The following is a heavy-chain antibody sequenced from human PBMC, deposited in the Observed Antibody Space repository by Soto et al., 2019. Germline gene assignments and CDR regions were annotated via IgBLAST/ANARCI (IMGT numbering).Heavy chain of an antibody. D-gene: IGHD2-2*01. CDR1: GYSFTSYW. CDR3: ARLRLVVVPAATHGMHV. J-gene: IGHJ6*02. CDR2: IDPSDSYT. V-gene: IGHV5-10-1*01. Sequence: GESLKISCKGSGYSFTSYWISWVRQMPGKGLEWMGRIDPSDSYTNYSPSFQGHVTISADKSISTAYLQWSSLKASDTAMYYCARLRLVVVPAATHGMHVWGQGTTVTVSS.